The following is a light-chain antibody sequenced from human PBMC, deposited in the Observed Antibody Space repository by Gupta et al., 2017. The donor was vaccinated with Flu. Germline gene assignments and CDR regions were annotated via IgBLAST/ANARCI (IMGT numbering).Light chain of an antibody. V-gene: IGLV3-25*02. CDR1: ALSKQY. Sequence: SDELTQPPSMSVSPGQTARITCFGDALSKQYAYWFQQKPGQAPQAILFKDTERPSGVPARFSGTSSGTRVTLIISGVQVEDEADYYCQSADITGSFRVFGGGTKLTVL. J-gene: IGLJ2*01. CDR2: KDT. CDR3: QSADITGSFRV.